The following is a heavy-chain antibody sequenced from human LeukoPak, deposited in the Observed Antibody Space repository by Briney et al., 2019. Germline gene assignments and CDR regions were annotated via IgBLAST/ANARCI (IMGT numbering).Heavy chain of an antibody. CDR2: IYYSGST. Sequence: SETLSLTCTVSGGSISSSSNYWGWIRQPPGKGLEWIGSIYYSGSTYYNPSLKSRVTISVDTSKNQFSLKLSSVTAADTAVYYCARDFVEMATIQKYFDYWGQGTLVTVSS. D-gene: IGHD5-24*01. V-gene: IGHV4-39*07. CDR3: ARDFVEMATIQKYFDY. J-gene: IGHJ4*02. CDR1: GGSISSSSNY.